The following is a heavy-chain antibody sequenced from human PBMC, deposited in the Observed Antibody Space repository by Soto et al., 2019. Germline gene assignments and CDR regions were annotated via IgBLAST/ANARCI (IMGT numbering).Heavy chain of an antibody. Sequence: SETLSLTCAVYGGSFSGYYWSWIRQPPGKGLEWIGEINHSGSTNYNPSLKSRVTISGDTSTNQFSLKLRSVTAADTAVYYCARGRSGSKGRIYDFWSGSAPYNWFDPWGQGTLVTVSS. CDR3: ARGRSGSKGRIYDFWSGSAPYNWFDP. CDR2: INHSGST. CDR1: GGSFSGYY. V-gene: IGHV4-34*01. J-gene: IGHJ5*02. D-gene: IGHD3-3*01.